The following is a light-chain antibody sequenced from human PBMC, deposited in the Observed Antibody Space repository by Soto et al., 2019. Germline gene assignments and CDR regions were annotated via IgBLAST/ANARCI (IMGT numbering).Light chain of an antibody. CDR3: QQFYYYAHT. CDR2: GAS. J-gene: IGKJ2*01. V-gene: IGKV1-39*01. Sequence: DIQMTQSPSSLSASVGDRVTLTCRASHTIATYLNWYQQKAGKVPEVLIYGASTLQLGVPSRFTGSGYGTDFTLTIDNVQSEDSSSYYCQQFYYYAHTFGQGTKVDIK. CDR1: HTIATY.